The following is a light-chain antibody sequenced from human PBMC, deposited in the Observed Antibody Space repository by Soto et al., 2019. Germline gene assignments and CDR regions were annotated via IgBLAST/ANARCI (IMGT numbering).Light chain of an antibody. CDR2: GAS. CDR1: QSVGSY. V-gene: IGKV3-20*01. CDR3: QKYGSSPYT. Sequence: EIVLTQSPGPLSLSPGERATLPCRASQSVGSYLAWYQQRPGQAPRLLISGASTRATGIPDRFSGSGSGTDFTLTISRLEPEDFAVYYCQKYGSSPYTFGQGTNLEIK. J-gene: IGKJ2*01.